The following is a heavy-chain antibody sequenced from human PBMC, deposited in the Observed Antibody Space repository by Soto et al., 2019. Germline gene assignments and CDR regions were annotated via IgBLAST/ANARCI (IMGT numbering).Heavy chain of an antibody. Sequence: SQTLSLTCAISGDSVSSNSAAWNWTRQSPSRGLEWLGRTYYRSRWYNDYAVSVKSRITINPDTSKNQFSLQLNSVTPEDTAVYYCARDHTFYDILTGYSTNWFDPWGQGTLVTVSS. CDR3: ARDHTFYDILTGYSTNWFDP. J-gene: IGHJ5*02. D-gene: IGHD3-9*01. V-gene: IGHV6-1*01. CDR1: GDSVSSNSAA. CDR2: TYYRSRWYN.